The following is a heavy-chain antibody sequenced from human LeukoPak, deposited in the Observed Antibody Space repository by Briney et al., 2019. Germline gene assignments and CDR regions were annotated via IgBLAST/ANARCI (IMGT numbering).Heavy chain of an antibody. CDR1: GFTFSSYG. D-gene: IGHD3-22*01. CDR3: ADDYDSSGYSPFDY. Sequence: GGSLRLSCAASGFTFSSYGMHWVRQAPGKGLEWVAFIRYDGSNKYYADSVKGRFTISRDNSRNTLYLQMNSLRAEDTAMYYCADDYDSSGYSPFDYWGQGTLVTVSS. J-gene: IGHJ4*02. CDR2: IRYDGSNK. V-gene: IGHV3-30*02.